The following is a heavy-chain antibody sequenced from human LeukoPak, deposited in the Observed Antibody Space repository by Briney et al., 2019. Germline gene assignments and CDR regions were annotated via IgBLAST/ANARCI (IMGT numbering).Heavy chain of an antibody. CDR3: AQQSLRSPDY. D-gene: IGHD3-16*01. CDR2: IYHSGST. J-gene: IGHJ4*02. V-gene: IGHV4-38-2*01. CDR1: GYSISSGYY. Sequence: SETLSLTCAVSGYSISSGYYWGWIRQPPGKGLEWIGNIYHSGSTYYNPSLKSRVTISVDTSKNQFSLKLSSVTAADTAVYYCAQQSLRSPDYWGQGNLVTVSS.